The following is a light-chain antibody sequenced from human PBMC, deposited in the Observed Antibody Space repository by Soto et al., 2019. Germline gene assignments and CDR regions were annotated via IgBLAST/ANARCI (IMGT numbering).Light chain of an antibody. CDR3: QHYNSYSEA. CDR1: QTISSW. Sequence: DIKMNQSPSTLSGSIGERVTITCRASQTISSWLAWYQQKPGKAPKLLIYKASTLKSGVPSRFSGSGSGTEFTLTISSLQPDDFATYYCQHYNSYSEAFGQGTNVDVK. V-gene: IGKV1-5*03. CDR2: KAS. J-gene: IGKJ1*01.